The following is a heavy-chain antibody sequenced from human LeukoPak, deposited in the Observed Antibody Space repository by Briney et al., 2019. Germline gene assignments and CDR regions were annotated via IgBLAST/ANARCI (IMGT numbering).Heavy chain of an antibody. J-gene: IGHJ3*02. V-gene: IGHV1-24*01. CDR3: AGAYSGSPYDAFDI. D-gene: IGHD1-26*01. Sequence: ASVKVSCKVSGYTLTELSMHWVRQAPGKGLEWMGGFDPEDGETIYAQKFQGRVTMTTDTSTSTAYMELRSLRSDDTAVCYCAGAYSGSPYDAFDIWGQGTMVTVSS. CDR1: GYTLTELS. CDR2: FDPEDGET.